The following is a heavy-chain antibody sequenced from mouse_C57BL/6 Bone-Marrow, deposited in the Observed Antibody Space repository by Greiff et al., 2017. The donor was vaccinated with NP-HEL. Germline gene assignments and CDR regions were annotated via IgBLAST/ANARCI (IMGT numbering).Heavy chain of an antibody. CDR2: INPSSGYT. J-gene: IGHJ2*01. Sequence: VKLVESGAELAKPGASVKLSCKASGYTFTSYWMHWVNQRPGQGLEWIGYINPSSGYTKYNQKFKDKSTLTADKSYSTDYMQLSSLTYEDSAVYYCARGANLAAYCFDYWGQGTTLTVSS. CDR1: GYTFTSYW. V-gene: IGHV1-7*01. CDR3: ARGANLAAYCFDY.